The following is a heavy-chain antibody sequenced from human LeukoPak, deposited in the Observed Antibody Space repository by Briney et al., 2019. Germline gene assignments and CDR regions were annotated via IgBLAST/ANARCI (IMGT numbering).Heavy chain of an antibody. J-gene: IGHJ4*02. Sequence: GGSLRLSCAASGFTFSNYWMTWVRQAPGKGLEWVANIKEDGSDKYYVDSVKDRFTISRDNAKNSLYLQMNSLRVEDTAVYFCARDQWRLFDYWGQETLVAVPS. CDR3: ARDQWRLFDY. V-gene: IGHV3-7*04. CDR2: IKEDGSDK. D-gene: IGHD2-21*02. CDR1: GFTFSNYW.